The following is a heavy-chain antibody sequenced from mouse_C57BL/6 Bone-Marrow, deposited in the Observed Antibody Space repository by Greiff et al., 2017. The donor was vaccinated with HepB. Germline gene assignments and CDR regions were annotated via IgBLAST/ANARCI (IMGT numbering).Heavy chain of an antibody. CDR2: ISSGGSYT. J-gene: IGHJ1*03. Sequence: EVMLVESGGDLVKPGGSLKLSCAASGFTFSSYGMSWVRQTPDKRLEWVATISSGGSYTYYPDSVKGRFTISRDNAKNTLYLQMSSLKSEDTAMYYCARQGYYGSSPYYYGSSYDWYFDVWGTGTTVTVSS. CDR3: ARQGYYGSSPYYYGSSYDWYFDV. CDR1: GFTFSSYG. D-gene: IGHD1-1*01. V-gene: IGHV5-6*01.